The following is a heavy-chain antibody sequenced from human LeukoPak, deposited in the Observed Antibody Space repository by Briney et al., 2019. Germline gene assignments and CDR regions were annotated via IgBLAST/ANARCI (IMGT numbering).Heavy chain of an antibody. CDR2: IKQDGSEK. J-gene: IGHJ6*03. V-gene: IGHV3-7*01. D-gene: IGHD6-13*01. CDR1: GFTFSSYW. CDR3: ARVQQLYVYYYYYYMDV. Sequence: PGGSLRLSCAASGFTFSSYWMSWVRQAPGKGLEWVANIKQDGSEKYYVDSVKGRFTISRDNAKNSLYLQMNSLRAEDTAVYYCARVQQLYVYYYYYYMDVWGKGTTVTVSS.